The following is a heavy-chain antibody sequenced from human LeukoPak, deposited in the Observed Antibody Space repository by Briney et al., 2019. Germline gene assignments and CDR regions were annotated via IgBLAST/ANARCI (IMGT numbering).Heavy chain of an antibody. CDR3: ARDPWGIVVVPAAQYYGMDV. CDR1: GFTFSSYG. J-gene: IGHJ6*02. V-gene: IGHV3-33*01. Sequence: GRSLRLSCAASGFTFSSYGMHWVRQARGKGLEWVAVMWYDGSNKYYADCVKGGFTISRDNSKTTLYQKMTSLRAEDTAVYYCARDPWGIVVVPAAQYYGMDVWGQGTTVTVSS. D-gene: IGHD2-2*01. CDR2: MWYDGSNK.